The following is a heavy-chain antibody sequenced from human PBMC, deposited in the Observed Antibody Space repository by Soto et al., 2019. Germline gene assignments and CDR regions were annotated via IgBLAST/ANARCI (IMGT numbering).Heavy chain of an antibody. CDR2: INHSGST. CDR3: ARTLVVVAATGWFDP. J-gene: IGHJ5*02. D-gene: IGHD2-15*01. V-gene: IGHV4-34*01. CDR1: GGSFSGYY. Sequence: QVQLQQWGAGLLKPSETLSLTCAVYGGSFSGYYWSWIRQPPGKGLEWIGEINHSGSTNYNPSLKSRVTISVDTSKNQFSLKLSSVTAADTAVYYCARTLVVVAATGWFDPWGQGTLVTVSS.